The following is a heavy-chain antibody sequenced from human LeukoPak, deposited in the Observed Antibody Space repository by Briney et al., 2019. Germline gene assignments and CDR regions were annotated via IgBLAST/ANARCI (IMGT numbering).Heavy chain of an antibody. Sequence: GASVKVSCKASGGTFSSYAISWVRQAPGQGLEWMGGIIPIFGTASYAQKFQGRVTITTDESTSTAYMELSSLSSEDPAVYYCARDRILTTDYYYYMDVWGKGTTVTVSS. CDR2: IIPIFGTA. V-gene: IGHV1-69*05. CDR3: ARDRILTTDYYYYMDV. J-gene: IGHJ6*03. D-gene: IGHD3-9*01. CDR1: GGTFSSYA.